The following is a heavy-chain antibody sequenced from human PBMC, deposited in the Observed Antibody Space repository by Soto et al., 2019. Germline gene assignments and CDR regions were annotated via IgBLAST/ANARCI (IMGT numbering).Heavy chain of an antibody. CDR1: GYTFTSYG. D-gene: IGHD3-22*01. J-gene: IGHJ4*02. CDR3: ARDVSTYYYDSSGYPKVDHFDY. V-gene: IGHV1-18*01. CDR2: ISAYNGNT. Sequence: GASVKVSCKASGYTFTSYGISWGRQAPGQGLEWMGWISAYNGNTNYAQKLQGRVTMTTDTSTSTAYMELRSLRSHDTAVYYCARDVSTYYYDSSGYPKVDHFDYWGQGTLVTV.